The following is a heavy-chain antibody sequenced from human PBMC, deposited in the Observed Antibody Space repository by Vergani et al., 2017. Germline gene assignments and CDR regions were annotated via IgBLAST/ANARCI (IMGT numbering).Heavy chain of an antibody. J-gene: IGHJ5*02. CDR2: IYTSGGT. CDR3: ARDRHGWFDP. V-gene: IGHV4-61*02. Sequence: QVQLQESGPGLVKPSQTLSITCTVSGGSLSSGSYYWSWIRWPAGKGLEWNGRIYTSGGTNYNPSLKSRVTISVDTSKNQFSLKLSSVTAADTAVYYCARDRHGWFDPWGQGTLVTVSS. CDR1: GGSLSSGSYY.